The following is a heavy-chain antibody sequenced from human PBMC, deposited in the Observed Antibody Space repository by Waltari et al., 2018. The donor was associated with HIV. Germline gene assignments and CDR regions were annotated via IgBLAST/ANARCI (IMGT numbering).Heavy chain of an antibody. CDR1: SFPLSSHA. V-gene: IGHV3-30*18. J-gene: IGHJ4*02. CDR3: AKGASGWSPGY. D-gene: IGHD6-19*01. CDR2: ISYYGDNK. Sequence: QVQLVESGGGVVQPGRSLRLSCAASSFPLSSHAMHWVRQAPGKGLEWVAVISYYGDNKYYADSVKGRFTISRDNSKNTLYLQMNSLRAEDTAVYYCAKGASGWSPGYWGQGTLVTVSS.